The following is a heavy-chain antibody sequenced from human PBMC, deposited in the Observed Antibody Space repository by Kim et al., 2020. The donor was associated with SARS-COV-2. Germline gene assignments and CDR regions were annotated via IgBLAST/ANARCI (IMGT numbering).Heavy chain of an antibody. CDR1: GFTFSSYD. D-gene: IGHD6-13*01. V-gene: IGHV3-13*04. CDR2: IGTAGDT. J-gene: IGHJ5*02. CDR3: ARGPGIAAAVSTSPRFWFDP. Sequence: GGSLRLSCAASGFTFSSYDMHWVRQATGKGLEWVSAIGTAGDTYYPGSVKGRFTISRENAKNSLYLQMNSLRAGDTAVYYCARGPGIAAAVSTSPRFWFDPWGQGTLVTVSS.